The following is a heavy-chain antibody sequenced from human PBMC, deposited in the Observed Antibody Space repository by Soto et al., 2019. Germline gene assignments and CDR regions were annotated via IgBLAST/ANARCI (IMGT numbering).Heavy chain of an antibody. V-gene: IGHV3-11*01. CDR2: ISSSGSTI. D-gene: IGHD5-12*01. CDR1: GFTFSYYY. Sequence: GGSLRLSCAASGFTFSYYYMSWIRQSPGKGLEWVSYISSSGSTIYYADSVKGRFTISRDNAKNSLYLQMNSLRAEDTAVYYCARDKDGATHPFDYWGQGTLVTVSS. CDR3: ARDKDGATHPFDY. J-gene: IGHJ4*02.